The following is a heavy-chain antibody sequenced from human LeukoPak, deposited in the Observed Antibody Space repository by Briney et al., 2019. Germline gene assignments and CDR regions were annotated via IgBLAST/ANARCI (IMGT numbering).Heavy chain of an antibody. CDR2: ISGSGGST. D-gene: IGHD3-10*01. CDR3: AKDGTMVRGVIPFDY. J-gene: IGHJ4*02. V-gene: IGHV3-23*01. Sequence: GGSLRLSCAASGFTFSSYAMSWVRQAPGKGLEWVSAISGSGGSTYYADSVKGRFTISRDNSKNTLYLQMNSLRAEDTAVYYCAKDGTMVRGVIPFDYWGQGTLVTVSS. CDR1: GFTFSSYA.